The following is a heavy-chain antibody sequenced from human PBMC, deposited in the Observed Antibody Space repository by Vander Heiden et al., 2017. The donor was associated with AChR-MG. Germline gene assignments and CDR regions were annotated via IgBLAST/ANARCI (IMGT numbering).Heavy chain of an antibody. CDR3: ARAIEMTAVRGGEH. D-gene: IGHD3-10*01. CDR1: GDSMSSSSFS. J-gene: IGHJ4*02. V-gene: IGHV4-39*01. Sequence: QPQLQESGPRLGKPSGTLPLTCTVSGDSMSSSSFSWGWVRQPPGKGLEWVGTMSYSGRTYYNPSLKSRVTISVDTSKNLVSLNLKSVTAADTAVYVGARAIEMTAVRGGEHWDRGTLGTVSS. CDR2: MSYSGRT.